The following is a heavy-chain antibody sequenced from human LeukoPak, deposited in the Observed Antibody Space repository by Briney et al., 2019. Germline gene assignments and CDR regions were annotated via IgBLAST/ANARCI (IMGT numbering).Heavy chain of an antibody. D-gene: IGHD3-22*01. CDR2: ISNSGTTT. CDR1: GSTFSNYA. V-gene: IGHV3-23*01. J-gene: IGHJ4*02. Sequence: PGGSLRLSCAASGSTFSNYAVTWVRQAPGKGLEWVSAISNSGTTTYYADSVKGRFTISRDNSKSTLYLQMNNLRAEDTAVYYCAKDSPPYYHGSSGYFFDYWGQGTLVTVSS. CDR3: AKDSPPYYHGSSGYFFDY.